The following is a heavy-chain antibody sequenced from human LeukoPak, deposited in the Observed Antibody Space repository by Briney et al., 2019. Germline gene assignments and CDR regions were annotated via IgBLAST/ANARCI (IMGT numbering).Heavy chain of an antibody. CDR1: GYTFTGYY. CDR3: AVLAGISYYFDY. J-gene: IGHJ4*02. Sequence: ASVKVSCKASGYTFTGYYMHWVRQAPGQGLEWMGWINPNSGGTNYAQKFQGRVTMTRDTSISTAYMELSRLRSDDTAVYYCAVLAGISYYFDYWGQGTLVTVSS. D-gene: IGHD3-10*01. CDR2: INPNSGGT. V-gene: IGHV1-2*02.